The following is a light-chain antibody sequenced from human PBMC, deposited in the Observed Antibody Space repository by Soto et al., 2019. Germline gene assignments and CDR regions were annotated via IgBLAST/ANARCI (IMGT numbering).Light chain of an antibody. J-gene: IGKJ1*01. CDR2: DAS. V-gene: IGKV3-20*01. CDR1: QSVRSS. CDR3: QHYNSYSEA. Sequence: IVLTQSPGTLSLSPGERATLSCRASQSVRSSLAWYHHKPGEAPRLLISDASIRAAGIPDRFSGSGSGTDFTLTISRLEPEDFATYYCQHYNSYSEAFGQGTKVDIK.